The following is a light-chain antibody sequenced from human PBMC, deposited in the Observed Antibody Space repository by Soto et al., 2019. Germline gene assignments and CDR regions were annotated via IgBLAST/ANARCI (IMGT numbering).Light chain of an antibody. J-gene: IGKJ4*01. Sequence: EVVMRQSPATLSASPGEGATLSCRASQGIGDTLAWYQHKPGQTPRLLIYDTSTRATGVPTRFSGSRSGAGFTLTINSLQSEDVAVYYCQPYNNWPLTFGGGTKVEIK. CDR3: QPYNNWPLT. CDR1: QGIGDT. V-gene: IGKV3-15*01. CDR2: DTS.